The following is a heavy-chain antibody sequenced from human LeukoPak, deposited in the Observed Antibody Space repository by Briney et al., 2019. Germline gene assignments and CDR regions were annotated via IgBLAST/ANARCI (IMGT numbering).Heavy chain of an antibody. D-gene: IGHD1-1*01. Sequence: ASVKVSCKASGYSFIGYSMHWVRQAPGQGPEWMGWIIPNTVGTNYAQNFQGRVTMTWDTSITTAFMELTSLKSDDTAVYYCVVPNPRTTGTTPYYYYYYIDVWGKGTTVTVSS. CDR1: GYSFIGYS. CDR3: VVPNPRTTGTTPYYYYYYIDV. J-gene: IGHJ6*03. V-gene: IGHV1-2*02. CDR2: IIPNTVGT.